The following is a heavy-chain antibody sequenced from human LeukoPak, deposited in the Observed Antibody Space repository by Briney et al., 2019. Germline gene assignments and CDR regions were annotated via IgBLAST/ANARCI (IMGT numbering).Heavy chain of an antibody. V-gene: IGHV3-7*05. Sequence: GGSLRLSCAASGFTFSSYWMSWVRQAPGKGLEWVSNIKQDGSEKYYVDSVKGRFTISRDSAKNSLYLQVNSLRAEDTAVYYCASTTISPVGGMDVWGQGTTVTVSS. D-gene: IGHD2/OR15-2a*01. CDR3: ASTTISPVGGMDV. J-gene: IGHJ6*02. CDR1: GFTFSSYW. CDR2: IKQDGSEK.